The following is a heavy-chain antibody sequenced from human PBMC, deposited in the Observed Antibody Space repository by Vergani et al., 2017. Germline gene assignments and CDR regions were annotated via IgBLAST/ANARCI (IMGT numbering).Heavy chain of an antibody. CDR1: GFTFNHYA. V-gene: IGHV3-23*01. CDR2: ISGSGGST. CDR3: AKANPRNSGYDYLYYYHAMDV. D-gene: IGHD5-12*01. J-gene: IGHJ6*02. Sequence: EVQLLESGGDLVQPGGSLRLSCAASGFTFNHYAMNWVRQAPGKALEWVSGISGSGGSTYYAVSVKGRFTISRDSSKNTLYLQMNNLRAVDTAVYYCAKANPRNSGYDYLYYYHAMDVWGQGTTVTVSS.